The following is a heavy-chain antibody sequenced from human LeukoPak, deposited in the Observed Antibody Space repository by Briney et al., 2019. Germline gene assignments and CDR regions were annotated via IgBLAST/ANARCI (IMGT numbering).Heavy chain of an antibody. CDR3: AKDRLLNCRGDCYIFDY. CDR2: ISGSGDST. D-gene: IGHD2-21*02. V-gene: IGHV3-23*01. J-gene: IGHJ4*02. CDR1: GFTFSRYS. Sequence: GGSLRLSCVVSGFTFSRYSMNWVRQAPGKGLEWVSSISGSGDSTFYADSVKGRFSISRDNSKNTLYLQVNGLRTEDTAVYYCAKDRLLNCRGDCYIFDYWGQGTVVTVSS.